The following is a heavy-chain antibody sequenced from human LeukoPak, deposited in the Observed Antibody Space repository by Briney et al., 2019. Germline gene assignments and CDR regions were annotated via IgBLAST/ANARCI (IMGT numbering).Heavy chain of an antibody. Sequence: SETLSLTCTVSGGSISSSSYYWGWIRQPPGKGLEWIGSIYYSGSTYYNPSLKSRVTISVDTSKNQFSLKLSSVTAADTAVYYCARSSIAAAGCRAGFIFRFHFQCGFDPWGQGTLVTVSS. CDR3: ARSSIAAAGCRAGFIFRFHFQCGFDP. V-gene: IGHV4-39*07. D-gene: IGHD6-13*01. CDR2: IYYSGST. J-gene: IGHJ5*02. CDR1: GGSISSSSYY.